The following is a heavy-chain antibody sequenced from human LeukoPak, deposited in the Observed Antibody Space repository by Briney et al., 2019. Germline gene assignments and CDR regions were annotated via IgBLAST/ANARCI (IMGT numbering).Heavy chain of an antibody. Sequence: ASVKVSCKASGYNFTGYYMHWVRQAPGQGLEWMGWINPNSGGTNYAQKFQGRVTMTRDTSISTAYMELGRLRSDDTAVYYCARDPYYYDSSEMGSFDYWGQGTLVTVSS. D-gene: IGHD3-22*01. V-gene: IGHV1-2*02. CDR3: ARDPYYYDSSEMGSFDY. J-gene: IGHJ4*02. CDR1: GYNFTGYY. CDR2: INPNSGGT.